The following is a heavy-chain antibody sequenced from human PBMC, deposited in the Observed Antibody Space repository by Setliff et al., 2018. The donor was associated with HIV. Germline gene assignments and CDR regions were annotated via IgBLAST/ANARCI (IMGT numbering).Heavy chain of an antibody. J-gene: IGHJ4*02. Sequence: GGSLRLSCVGSGFTFRDFAMHWVRQAPGKGLEWVSSISYDGSRIHYADSVKGRFSISRDNSKNTLSLQMNSLKPEDTAEYYCATARIPTGGVSTSLDYWGQGTLVTVPQ. CDR1: GFTFRDFA. V-gene: IGHV3-30*01. D-gene: IGHD3-3*01. CDR3: ATARIPTGGVSTSLDY. CDR2: ISYDGSRI.